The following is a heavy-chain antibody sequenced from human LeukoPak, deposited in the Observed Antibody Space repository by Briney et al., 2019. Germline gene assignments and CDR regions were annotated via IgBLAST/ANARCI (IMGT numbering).Heavy chain of an antibody. J-gene: IGHJ4*02. CDR2: IYYSGST. CDR3: ARHDLRYGDYGY. Sequence: SETLSLTCTVSAGSIISSSKFWGWIRQSPGKGLEWIGSIYYSGSTYYNPSLKSRVTILVDTSKNQFSLRLSSVTAADTAVYYCARHDLRYGDYGYWGQGTLVTVSS. CDR1: AGSIISSSKF. V-gene: IGHV4-39*01. D-gene: IGHD4-17*01.